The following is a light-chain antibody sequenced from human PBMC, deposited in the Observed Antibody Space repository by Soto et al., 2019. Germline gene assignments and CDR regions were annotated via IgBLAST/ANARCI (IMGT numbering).Light chain of an antibody. CDR1: QGIRHY. Sequence: DIQMTQSPSSLSASVGDRVTITCRASQGIRHYLGWYQQKPGKAPTRLIYSASSLQSGVPSRFSGSGSGTEFTLTISSLQPEDSATYYCLQHNSYPQTFGQGTKVEIK. CDR3: LQHNSYPQT. V-gene: IGKV1-17*01. J-gene: IGKJ1*01. CDR2: SAS.